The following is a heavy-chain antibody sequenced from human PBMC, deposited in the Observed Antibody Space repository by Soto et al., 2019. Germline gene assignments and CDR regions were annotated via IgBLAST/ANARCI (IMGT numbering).Heavy chain of an antibody. D-gene: IGHD6-13*01. CDR3: ARYRREAVAGYTLDN. CDR1: GGSISSNY. V-gene: IGHV4-59*01. Sequence: SEPLSLTCAVSGGSISSNYWTWIRQPPGKGLECIGYVYNSGSTNYNPSLKSRVTISEDTSKSQFSLKVNSMTAADTAVYYCARYRREAVAGYTLDNWGQGILVTVSS. J-gene: IGHJ4*02. CDR2: VYNSGST.